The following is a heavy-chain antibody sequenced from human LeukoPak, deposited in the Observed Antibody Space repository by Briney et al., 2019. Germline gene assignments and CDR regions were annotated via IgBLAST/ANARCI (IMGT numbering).Heavy chain of an antibody. Sequence: ASVKVSCKASGYTFTAYYMHWVRQAPGQGLGWMGWINPNSGGTKYAQKFQGRVTMTRDTSISTAYMDLSSLESDDTAVYYCARGSDWNDLFDYWGQGTLVTVSS. V-gene: IGHV1-2*02. CDR2: INPNSGGT. D-gene: IGHD1-1*01. CDR1: GYTFTAYY. CDR3: ARGSDWNDLFDY. J-gene: IGHJ4*02.